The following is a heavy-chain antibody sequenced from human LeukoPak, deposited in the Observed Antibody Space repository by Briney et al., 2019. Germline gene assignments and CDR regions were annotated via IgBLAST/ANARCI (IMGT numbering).Heavy chain of an antibody. D-gene: IGHD3-22*01. CDR1: GGSISTYF. V-gene: IGHV4-59*12. CDR2: IYYSGST. Sequence: SETLSLTCTVSGGSISTYFWSWIRQPPGKGLEWIGYIYYSGSTHYNPSLKSRVTMSVDASKNHLPLKLSSVTAADTAVYYCARGLYDSSDYYYFDYWGQGTLVTVSS. J-gene: IGHJ4*02. CDR3: ARGLYDSSDYYYFDY.